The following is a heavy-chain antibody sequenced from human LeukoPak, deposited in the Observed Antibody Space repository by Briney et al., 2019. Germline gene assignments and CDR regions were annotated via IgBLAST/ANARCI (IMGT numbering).Heavy chain of an antibody. CDR3: ASRDVCSGGTCYGIAY. Sequence: PGGSLRLSCAASGFTFSSYGMHWVRQAPGKGLEWVSHITGGGGSTDYADSVKGRFTISRDNSKNTLYLQMNILRAEDTAVYYCASRDVCSGGTCYGIAYWGQGTLVTVSS. J-gene: IGHJ4*02. CDR2: ITGGGGST. D-gene: IGHD2-15*01. V-gene: IGHV3-23*01. CDR1: GFTFSSYG.